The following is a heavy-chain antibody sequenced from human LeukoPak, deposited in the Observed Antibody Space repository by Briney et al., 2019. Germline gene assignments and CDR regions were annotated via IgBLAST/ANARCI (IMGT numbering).Heavy chain of an antibody. J-gene: IGHJ4*02. Sequence: GASVKVSCKASGYTFPSYFMHWVRQAPGQGLEWMGIINPTGGSTTYAQKFQGRVTMTRDTSTSTVYMELSSLRSDDTAVYYCARKGVNSIDYWGQGTLVTVSS. CDR3: ARKGVNSIDY. D-gene: IGHD4-23*01. V-gene: IGHV1-46*01. CDR2: INPTGGST. CDR1: GYTFPSYF.